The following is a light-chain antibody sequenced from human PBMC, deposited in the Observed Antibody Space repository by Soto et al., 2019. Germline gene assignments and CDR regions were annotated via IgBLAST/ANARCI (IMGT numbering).Light chain of an antibody. CDR1: SSDVAY. J-gene: IGLJ3*02. V-gene: IGLV2-11*01. CDR3: FSYAGGYTWV. Sequence: QSALTQPRSVSGSPGQSVTISCTGTSSDVAYVSWYQHHPGKAPKLLILDVTKPDRFSVSKSDNTASLTISGLQAEDEADYYCFSYAGGYTWVFAGGTKVTVL. CDR2: DVT.